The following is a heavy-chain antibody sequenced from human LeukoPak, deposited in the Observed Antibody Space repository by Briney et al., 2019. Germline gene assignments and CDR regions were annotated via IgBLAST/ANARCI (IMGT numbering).Heavy chain of an antibody. J-gene: IGHJ4*02. CDR3: ARATITFGGLSFDY. CDR1: GASISSSDW. D-gene: IGHD3-16*01. CDR2: IYYTGSR. Sequence: SETLSLTCVVSGASISSSDWWSWVRQSPGKGLEWIGEIYYTGSRNYNPSLKSRVAMSVDTSKNQFSLKLSSVTAADTAVYYCARATITFGGLSFDYWGQGTLVTVSS. V-gene: IGHV4-4*02.